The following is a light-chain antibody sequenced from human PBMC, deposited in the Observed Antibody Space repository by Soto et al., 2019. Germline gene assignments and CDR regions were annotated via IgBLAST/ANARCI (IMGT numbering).Light chain of an antibody. CDR2: DVA. Sequence: QSALTQPRSVSGSPGQSVTISCTGTSGDVGGYNYVSWYQHHPGKAPRLLIYDVAKRPSGVPDRFSASKSGNTASLTISGIQAEDEAYFYCCSYADSNILVFGGGTKLTVL. J-gene: IGLJ2*01. V-gene: IGLV2-11*01. CDR1: SGDVGGYNY. CDR3: CSYADSNILV.